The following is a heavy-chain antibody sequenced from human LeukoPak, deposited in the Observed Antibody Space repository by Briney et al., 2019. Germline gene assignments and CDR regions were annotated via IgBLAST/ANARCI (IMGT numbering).Heavy chain of an antibody. CDR1: GGSISSYY. CDR2: IYYSGST. J-gene: IGHJ5*02. V-gene: IGHV4-59*01. Sequence: SETLSLTCTVSGGSISSYYWSWIRQPPGKGLEWIGYIYYSGSTNYNPSLKSRVTISVDTSKNQFSLKLSSVTAAATAVYYCARVNWNYSWFDPWGQGTLVTVSS. CDR3: ARVNWNYSWFDP. D-gene: IGHD1-7*01.